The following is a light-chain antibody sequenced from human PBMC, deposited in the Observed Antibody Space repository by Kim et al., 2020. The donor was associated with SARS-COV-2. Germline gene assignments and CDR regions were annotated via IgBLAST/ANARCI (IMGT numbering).Light chain of an antibody. CDR3: QVWDSSTWE. CDR2: RDS. J-gene: IGLJ3*02. Sequence: VALRQTAKITCGGNNVGSKNVHWYQQKPGQAPVLVIYRDSNRPSGIPERFSGYNSGNTATLTISRAQAGDEADYYCQVWDSSTWEFGGGTQLTVL. V-gene: IGLV3-9*01. CDR1: NVGSKN.